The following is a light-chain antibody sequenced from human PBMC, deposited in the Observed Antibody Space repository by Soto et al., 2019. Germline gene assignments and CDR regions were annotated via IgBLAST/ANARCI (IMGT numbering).Light chain of an antibody. CDR3: QQYKSYPLT. J-gene: IGKJ4*01. CDR2: KAS. CDR1: QSISSW. Sequence: DIQMTQSPSTLSASVGERVTITCRASQSISSWLAWYQQKPGKAPKLLIYKASSLESGVPSRFSGSGSGTEFTLTISSVQPDDFATYYCQQYKSYPLTFGGGTKVDIK. V-gene: IGKV1-5*03.